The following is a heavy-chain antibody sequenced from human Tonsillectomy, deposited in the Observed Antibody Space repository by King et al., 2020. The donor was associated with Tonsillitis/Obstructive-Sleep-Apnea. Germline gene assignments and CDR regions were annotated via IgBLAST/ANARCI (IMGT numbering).Heavy chain of an antibody. V-gene: IGHV4-34*01. J-gene: IGHJ6*03. CDR3: ARGESNYGDYSDYYYYMDV. Sequence: VQLQQWGAGLLKPSETLSLTCAVYGGSFSGYYWSWIRQPPGKGLEWIGEINHTGSTNYNPSLKSRVTISVDTSKNQFSLKLSSVTAADTAVYYCARGESNYGDYSDYYYYMDVWGRGTTVTVSS. D-gene: IGHD4-17*01. CDR1: GGSFSGYY. CDR2: INHTGST.